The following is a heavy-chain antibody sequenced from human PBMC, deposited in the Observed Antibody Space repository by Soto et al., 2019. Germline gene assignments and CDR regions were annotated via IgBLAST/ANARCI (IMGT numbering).Heavy chain of an antibody. V-gene: IGHV3-7*01. Sequence: EVQLVESGGGLVQPGGSLRLSCAASGFTFSSYWMSWVRQAPGKGLEWVANIKQDGSEKYYVDSVKGRFTISRDNAKNSLYLQMNSLRAEDTAVYYCARGESYYDFWSGYYSYFDYWGQGTLVTVSS. J-gene: IGHJ4*02. D-gene: IGHD3-3*01. CDR1: GFTFSSYW. CDR2: IKQDGSEK. CDR3: ARGESYYDFWSGYYSYFDY.